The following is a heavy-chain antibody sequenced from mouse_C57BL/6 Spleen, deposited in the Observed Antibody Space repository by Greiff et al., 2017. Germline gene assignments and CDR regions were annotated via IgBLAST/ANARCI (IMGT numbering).Heavy chain of an antibody. D-gene: IGHD1-1*01. CDR1: GYTFTDYY. CDR2: IYPGSGNT. Sequence: VQLQESGAELVRPGASVKLSCKASGYTFTDYYINWVKQRPGQGLEWIARIYPGSGNTYYNEKFKGKATLTAEKSSSTAYMQLSSLTSEDSAVYFCARGYYGGGDYWGQGTSVTVSS. CDR3: ARGYYGGGDY. J-gene: IGHJ4*01. V-gene: IGHV1-76*01.